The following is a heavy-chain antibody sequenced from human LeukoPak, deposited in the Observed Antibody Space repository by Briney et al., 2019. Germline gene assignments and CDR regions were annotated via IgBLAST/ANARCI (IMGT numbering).Heavy chain of an antibody. CDR2: INSDGSST. D-gene: IGHD3-22*01. V-gene: IGHV3-74*01. Sequence: GGSLRLSCAASGFTFDDYAMHWVRQAPGKGLVWVSRINSDGSSTSYADSVKGRFTISRDNAKNTLYLQMNSLRAEDTAVYYCARVRTPLDYYDSSGYYDYWGQGTLVTVSS. CDR1: GFTFDDYA. CDR3: ARVRTPLDYYDSSGYYDY. J-gene: IGHJ4*02.